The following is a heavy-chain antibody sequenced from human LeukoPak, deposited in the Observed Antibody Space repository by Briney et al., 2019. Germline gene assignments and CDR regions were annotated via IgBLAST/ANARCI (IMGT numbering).Heavy chain of an antibody. CDR2: ISWNSGSI. J-gene: IGHJ4*02. Sequence: PGGSLRLSCAVSGFTFDDYAMHWVRHVPGKGLEWVSSISWNSGSIGYVDSVKGRFTISRDNAKNSLYLQMNSLRAEDTALYYCAKDIGPLTYDYDTSAYSGAFEYWGQGTLVTVSS. D-gene: IGHD3-22*01. V-gene: IGHV3-9*01. CDR1: GFTFDDYA. CDR3: AKDIGPLTYDYDTSAYSGAFEY.